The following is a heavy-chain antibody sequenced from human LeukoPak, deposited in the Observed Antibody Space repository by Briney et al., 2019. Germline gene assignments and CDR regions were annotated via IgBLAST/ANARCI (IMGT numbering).Heavy chain of an antibody. CDR1: GGSISSSNYY. CDR2: IYYSGST. D-gene: IGHD2-15*01. Sequence: PSENLSLTCTVSGGSISSSNYYWGWIRQPPGKGLEWIGSIYYSGSTYYNPSLKSRVSISVDTSKNQFSLKVSSVTAADTAVYYCARGRGGSEDGPYFDYWGQGTLVTVSS. CDR3: ARGRGGSEDGPYFDY. V-gene: IGHV4-39*01. J-gene: IGHJ4*02.